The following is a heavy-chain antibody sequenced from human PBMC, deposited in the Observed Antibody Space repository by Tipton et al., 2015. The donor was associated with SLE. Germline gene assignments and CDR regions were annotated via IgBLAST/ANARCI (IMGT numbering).Heavy chain of an antibody. D-gene: IGHD6-13*01. J-gene: IGHJ2*01. V-gene: IGHV4-59*01. CDR1: GGSISRYY. CDR2: IYYIGST. Sequence: TLSLTCTVSGGSISRYYWSWIRQPPGKGLEWIGYIYYIGSTNYSPSLKSRVTISVDMSKNQFSLKLSSVTAADTAVYYCARWVRAAAGTWYFDLWGRGTLVTVSS. CDR3: ARWVRAAAGTWYFDL.